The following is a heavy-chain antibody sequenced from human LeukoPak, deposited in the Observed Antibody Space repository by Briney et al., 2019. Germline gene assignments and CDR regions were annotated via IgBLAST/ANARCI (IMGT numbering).Heavy chain of an antibody. D-gene: IGHD3-22*01. Sequence: MASETLSLTCAVYGGSFSGCYWSWIRQPPGKGLEWIAEINHSGSTNYNPSLKSRVTISVDTSKNQFSLKLSSVTAADTAVYYCARGHLYYYDSSGSFNFDYWGQGTLVTVSS. CDR2: INHSGST. V-gene: IGHV4-34*01. CDR3: ARGHLYYYDSSGSFNFDY. CDR1: GGSFSGCY. J-gene: IGHJ4*02.